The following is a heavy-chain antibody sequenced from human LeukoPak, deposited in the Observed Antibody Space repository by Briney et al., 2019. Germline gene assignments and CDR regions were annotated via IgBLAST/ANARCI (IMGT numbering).Heavy chain of an antibody. D-gene: IGHD3-22*01. V-gene: IGHV1-69*13. CDR3: ASARGDYYYDSSGYYYYFDY. J-gene: IGHJ4*02. CDR2: IIPIFGTA. Sequence: ASVKVSCKASGGTFSSYAISWVRQAPGQGLEWMGGIIPIFGTAYYAQKFQGRVTITADESTSTAYMELSSLRSEDTAVYYCASARGDYYYDSSGYYYYFDYWGQGTLVTVSS. CDR1: GGTFSSYA.